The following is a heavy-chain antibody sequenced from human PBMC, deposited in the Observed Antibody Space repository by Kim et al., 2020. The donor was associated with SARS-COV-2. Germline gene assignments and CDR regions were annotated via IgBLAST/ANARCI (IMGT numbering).Heavy chain of an antibody. CDR2: ISGSGGST. D-gene: IGHD3-3*01. V-gene: IGHV3-23*01. CDR3: AKDYKFPLPERVDGLDY. J-gene: IGHJ4*02. Sequence: GGSLRLSCAASGFTFSSYAMSWVRQAPGKGLEWVSAISGSGGSTYYADSVKGRFTISRDNSKNTLYLQMNSLRAEDTAVYYCAKDYKFPLPERVDGLDYWGQGTLVTVSS. CDR1: GFTFSSYA.